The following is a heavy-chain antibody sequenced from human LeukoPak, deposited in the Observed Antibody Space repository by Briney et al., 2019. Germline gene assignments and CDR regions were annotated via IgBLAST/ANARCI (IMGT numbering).Heavy chain of an antibody. V-gene: IGHV3-23*01. CDR2: ISDSGGST. J-gene: IGHJ3*02. D-gene: IGHD6-13*01. CDR1: GFTFSSFA. Sequence: GGSLRLSCAASGFTFSSFAMSWVRQAPGKGLEWVSTISDSGGSTFYADSVKGRFTISRDNAKNSLYLQMNSLRAEDTAVYYCARQTSSWYPNDAFDIWGQGTMVTVSS. CDR3: ARQTSSWYPNDAFDI.